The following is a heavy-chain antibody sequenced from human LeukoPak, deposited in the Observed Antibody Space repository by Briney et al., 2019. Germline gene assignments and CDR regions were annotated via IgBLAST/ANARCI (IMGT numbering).Heavy chain of an antibody. CDR1: GFTFDDYA. CDR3: AKDSGYSYGSVVFDY. D-gene: IGHD5-18*01. V-gene: IGHV3-9*01. Sequence: GGSLRLSCAASGFTFDDYAMHWVRQAPGKGLEWVSGISWNSGSIGYADSVKGRFTISRDNSKNTLYLQMNSLRAEDTAVYYCAKDSGYSYGSVVFDYWGQGTLVTVSS. CDR2: ISWNSGSI. J-gene: IGHJ4*02.